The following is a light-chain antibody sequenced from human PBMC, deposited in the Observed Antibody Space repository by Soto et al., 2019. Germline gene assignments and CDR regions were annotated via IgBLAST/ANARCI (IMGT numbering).Light chain of an antibody. V-gene: IGKV3-11*01. CDR3: QQYGSSPIT. Sequence: EIVLTQSPATLSLSPGARATLSCRASQSVSSYLAWYQQKPGQAPRLLIYDAPNRATGIPARFSGSGSGTDFTLTITSLQSEDFAVYYCQQYGSSPITFGQGTRLEIK. CDR1: QSVSSY. CDR2: DAP. J-gene: IGKJ5*01.